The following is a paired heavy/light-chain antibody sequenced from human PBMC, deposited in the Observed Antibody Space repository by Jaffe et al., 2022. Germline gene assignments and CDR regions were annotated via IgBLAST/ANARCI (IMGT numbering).Heavy chain of an antibody. J-gene: IGHJ6*03. Sequence: EVQLVESGGGLVKPGGSLRLSCAASGFTFSSYSMNWVRQAPGKGLEWVSSISSSSSYIYYADSVKGRFTISRDNAKNSLYLQMNSLRAEDTAVYYCARDPQSHDYGDHYYYYYMDVWGKGTTVTVSS. CDR2: ISSSSSYI. V-gene: IGHV3-21*01. CDR1: GFTFSSYS. D-gene: IGHD4-17*01. CDR3: ARDPQSHDYGDHYYYYYMDV.
Light chain of an antibody. CDR2: DVS. J-gene: IGLJ2*01. V-gene: IGLV2-14*03. CDR1: SSDVGGYNY. CDR3: SSYTSSSTFVV. Sequence: QSALTQPASVSGSPGQSITISCTGTSSDVGGYNYVSWYQQHPGKAPKLMIYDVSNRPSGVSNRFSGSKSGNTASLTISGLQAEDEADYYCSSYTSSSTFVVFGGGTKLTVL.